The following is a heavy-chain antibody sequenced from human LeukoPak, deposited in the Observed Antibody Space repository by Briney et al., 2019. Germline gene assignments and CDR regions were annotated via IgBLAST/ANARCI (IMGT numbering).Heavy chain of an antibody. J-gene: IGHJ4*02. Sequence: GESLKISCKGSGYSFTSYWIGWVRQMPGKGLEWMGIIYPGDSDTRYSPSFQGQVTISADKSISTAYLQWSSLKASDTAMYYCAGQVQPYSSSSFFDYWGQGTLVTVSS. D-gene: IGHD6-6*01. CDR3: AGQVQPYSSSSFFDY. V-gene: IGHV5-51*01. CDR2: IYPGDSDT. CDR1: GYSFTSYW.